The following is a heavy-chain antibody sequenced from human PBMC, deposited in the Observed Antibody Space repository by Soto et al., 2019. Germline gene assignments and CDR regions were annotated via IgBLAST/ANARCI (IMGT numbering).Heavy chain of an antibody. D-gene: IGHD6-19*01. CDR2: VKQDGSEQ. Sequence: EVQLVESGGGLVQPGGSLRLSCSASGFIFSSYWMTWVRHAPGKGLEWVANVKQDGSEQHYVDSVKGRFTISRDNVKNSLFLKMNSLRAEDTAVYYCVGGSGWVMDYWGQGTLVTVSS. J-gene: IGHJ4*02. CDR1: GFIFSSYW. V-gene: IGHV3-7*03. CDR3: VGGSGWVMDY.